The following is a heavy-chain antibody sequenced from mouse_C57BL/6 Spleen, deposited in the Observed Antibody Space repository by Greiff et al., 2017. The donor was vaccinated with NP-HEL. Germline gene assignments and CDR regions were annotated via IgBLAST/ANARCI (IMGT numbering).Heavy chain of an antibody. CDR1: GYAFSSYW. CDR2: IYPGDGDT. Sequence: QVQLQQSGAELVKPGASVKISCKASGYAFSSYWMNWVKQRPGTGLEWIGQIYPGDGDTNYNGKFKGKATLTADKSSSTAYMQLRSLTSEESAVYFCARRGYYGREYAMDYWGQGTSVTVSS. D-gene: IGHD2-1*01. CDR3: ARRGYYGREYAMDY. V-gene: IGHV1-80*01. J-gene: IGHJ4*01.